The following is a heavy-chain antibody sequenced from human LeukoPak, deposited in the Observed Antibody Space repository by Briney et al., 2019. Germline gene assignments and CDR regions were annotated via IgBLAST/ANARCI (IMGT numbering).Heavy chain of an antibody. J-gene: IGHJ4*02. CDR1: GDSVSSGSAS. D-gene: IGHD3-10*01. CDR3: ARETMAGFVDF. V-gene: IGHV6-1*01. Sequence: SQTLSLTCTISGDSVSSGSASWTWIRQSPSRGFEWLGRTYYRSKWYNDYAVSVKSRIMLKPDTSKNQFSLQLNSVTPEDTALCFCARETMAGFVDFWGQGTMVTVSS. CDR2: TYYRSKWYN.